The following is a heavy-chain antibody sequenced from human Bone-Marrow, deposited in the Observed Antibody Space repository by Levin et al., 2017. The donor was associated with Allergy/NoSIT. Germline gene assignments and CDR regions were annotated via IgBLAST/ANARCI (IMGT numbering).Heavy chain of an antibody. CDR3: ARLPPYSNDDAFDS. J-gene: IGHJ3*02. D-gene: IGHD4-11*01. V-gene: IGHV4-4*02. Sequence: SETLSLTCAVSGGSISSSNWWSWVRQPPGKGLEWIGEIYHSGSTNYNPSLKSRVTISVDKSKNQFSLKLSSVTAADTAVYYCARLPPYSNDDAFDSWGQGTMVTVSS. CDR1: GGSISSSNW. CDR2: IYHSGST.